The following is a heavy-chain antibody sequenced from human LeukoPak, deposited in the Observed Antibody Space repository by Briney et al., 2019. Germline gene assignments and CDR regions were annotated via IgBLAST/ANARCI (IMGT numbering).Heavy chain of an antibody. Sequence: SETLSLTCAGYGGSFSGYYWSWIRQPPGKGLEWIGEINHSGSTNYNPSLKSRVTISVDTSKNQFSLKLSSVTAADTAVYYCARGGGYYDFWSGYSRIDGGNWFDPWGQGTLVTVSS. J-gene: IGHJ5*02. D-gene: IGHD3-3*01. CDR3: ARGGGYYDFWSGYSRIDGGNWFDP. CDR2: INHSGST. V-gene: IGHV4-34*01. CDR1: GGSFSGYY.